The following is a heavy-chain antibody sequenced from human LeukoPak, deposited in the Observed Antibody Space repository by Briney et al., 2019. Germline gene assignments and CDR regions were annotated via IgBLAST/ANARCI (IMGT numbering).Heavy chain of an antibody. Sequence: PGGSLRLSCAASGFTFSRYDMHWVRQSAGRGLEWVSGLGSAGDTFYPASVKGRFTISRENAKKSLYLQMNSLRAGDTAVYYCVRAGNAVLGYSAMDVWGQGATVTVSS. CDR2: LGSAGDT. D-gene: IGHD2-2*01. CDR3: VRAGNAVLGYSAMDV. J-gene: IGHJ6*02. CDR1: GFTFSRYD. V-gene: IGHV3-13*04.